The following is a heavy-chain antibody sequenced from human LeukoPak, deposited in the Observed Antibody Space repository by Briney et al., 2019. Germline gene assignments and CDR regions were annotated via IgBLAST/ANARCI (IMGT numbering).Heavy chain of an antibody. Sequence: GESLEIFCKGSGYSFTSYWIGWVRQMPGKGLEWMGIIYPGDSDTRYSPSFQGQVTISADKSISTAYLQWSSLKASDTAMYYCARCGSSGYYSLNWIYPCGQGSLVTVSS. CDR2: IYPGDSDT. CDR1: GYSFTSYW. J-gene: IGHJ5*02. V-gene: IGHV5-51*01. D-gene: IGHD3-22*01. CDR3: ARCGSSGYYSLNWIYP.